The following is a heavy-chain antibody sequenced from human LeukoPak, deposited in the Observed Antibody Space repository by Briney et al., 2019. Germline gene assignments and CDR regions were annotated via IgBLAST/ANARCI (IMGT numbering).Heavy chain of an antibody. Sequence: SVKVSCKASGGTFSSYAISWVRQAPGQGLEWMGRIIPIFGTANYAQKSQGRVTITTDESTSTAYMELSSLRSEDTAVYYCARVDPVGALFDYWGQGTLVTVSS. V-gene: IGHV1-69*05. J-gene: IGHJ4*02. CDR2: IIPIFGTA. CDR3: ARVDPVGALFDY. D-gene: IGHD6-6*01. CDR1: GGTFSSYA.